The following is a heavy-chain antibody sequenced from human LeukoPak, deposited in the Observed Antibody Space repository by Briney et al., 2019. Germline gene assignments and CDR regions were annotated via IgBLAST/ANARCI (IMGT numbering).Heavy chain of an antibody. D-gene: IGHD5-18*01. CDR1: GGSISSYY. CDR2: IYYSGST. J-gene: IGHJ4*02. V-gene: IGHV4-59*01. Sequence: KPSETPSLTCTVSGGSISSYYWSWIRQPPGKGLEWIGYIYYSGSTNYNPSLKSRVTISVDTSKNQFSLSLSSVTAADTAVYYCAGGHTSMVTQFDYWGQGTLVTVSS. CDR3: AGGHTSMVTQFDY.